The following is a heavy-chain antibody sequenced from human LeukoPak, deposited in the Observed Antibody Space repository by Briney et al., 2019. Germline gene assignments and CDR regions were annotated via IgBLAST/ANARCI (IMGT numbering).Heavy chain of an antibody. CDR1: GGSFSGYY. V-gene: IGHV4-34*01. J-gene: IGHJ3*02. CDR3: ARSTAAGTRFAFDI. D-gene: IGHD6-13*01. Sequence: SETLSLTCAVYGGSFSGYYWSWIRQPPGKGLEWIGEINHNGSTNYNPSLKSRVTISVDTSKNQFSLKLSSVTAADTAVYYCARSTAAGTRFAFDIWGQGTMVTVSS. CDR2: INHNGST.